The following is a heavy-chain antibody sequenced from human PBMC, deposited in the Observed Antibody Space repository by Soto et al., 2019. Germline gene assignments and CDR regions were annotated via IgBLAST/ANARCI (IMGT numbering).Heavy chain of an antibody. CDR3: ARGFIAGSSRSVWFDP. D-gene: IGHD6-13*01. J-gene: IGHJ5*02. CDR2: INHSGST. V-gene: IGHV4-34*01. CDR1: GGSFSGYY. Sequence: SETLSLTCAVYGGSFSGYYWSWIRQPPGKGLEWIGEINHSGSTNYNPSLTSRVTISVDTSKNQFSLKLSSVTAADTAVYYCARGFIAGSSRSVWFDPWGQGTLVTVSS.